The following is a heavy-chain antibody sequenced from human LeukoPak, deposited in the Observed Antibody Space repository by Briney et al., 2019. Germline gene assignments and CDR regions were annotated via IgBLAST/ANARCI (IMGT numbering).Heavy chain of an antibody. CDR2: IIPIFGTA. CDR1: GGTFSSYA. V-gene: IGHV1-69*05. J-gene: IGHJ4*02. D-gene: IGHD3-3*01. Sequence: SVKVSCKASGGTFSSYAIGWVRQAPGQGLEWMGRIIPIFGTANYAQKFQGRVTITTDESTSTAYMELSSLRSEDTAVYYCARDALDFWSGYHDYWGQGTLVTVSS. CDR3: ARDALDFWSGYHDY.